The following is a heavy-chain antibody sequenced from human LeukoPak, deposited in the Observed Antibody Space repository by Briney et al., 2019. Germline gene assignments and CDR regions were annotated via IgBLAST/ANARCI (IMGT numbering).Heavy chain of an antibody. CDR3: ARLGSSGSYLN. CDR2: INPNSGGT. Sequence: GASVKVSCKASGYTFTGYYMHWVRQAPGQGLEWMGWINPNSGGTNYARKFQGRVTMTRDTSISTAYMELSRLRSDDTAVYYCARLGSSGSYLNWGQETLVTVSS. D-gene: IGHD1-26*01. V-gene: IGHV1-2*02. CDR1: GYTFTGYY. J-gene: IGHJ4*02.